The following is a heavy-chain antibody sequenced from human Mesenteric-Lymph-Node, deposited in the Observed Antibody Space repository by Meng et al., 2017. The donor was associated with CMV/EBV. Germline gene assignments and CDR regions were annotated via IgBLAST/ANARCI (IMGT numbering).Heavy chain of an antibody. D-gene: IGHD6-19*01. CDR3: ARMAGRHLYYYYGMDV. J-gene: IGHJ6*02. CDR1: GGSFSGYY. Sequence: SQTLSLTCAVYGGSFSGYYWSWIRQPPGKGLEWIGEINHSGSTNYNPSLKSRVTISVDTSKNQFSLKLSSVTAADTAVYYCARMAGRHLYYYYGMDVWGQGTTVTVSS. CDR2: INHSGST. V-gene: IGHV4-34*09.